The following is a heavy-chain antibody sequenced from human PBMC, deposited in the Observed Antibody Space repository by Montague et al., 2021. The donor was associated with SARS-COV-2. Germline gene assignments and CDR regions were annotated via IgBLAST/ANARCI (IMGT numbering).Heavy chain of an antibody. Sequence: SLRLSCAASGFTWRREGRRGGREATGKGREGGEKRKKNENEKKYVEYMKRRIKIKRDNAKNTLYLQMNSLRAEDTAVYYCARDSFVVVPAASNYYYYYGMDVWGQGTTVTVSS. CDR2: RKKNENEK. CDR1: GFTWRREG. D-gene: IGHD2-2*01. J-gene: IGHJ6*02. V-gene: IGHV3-7*01. CDR3: ARDSFVVVPAASNYYYYYGMDV.